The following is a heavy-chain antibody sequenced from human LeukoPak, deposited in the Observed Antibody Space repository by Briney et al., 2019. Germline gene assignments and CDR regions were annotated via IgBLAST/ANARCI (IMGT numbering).Heavy chain of an antibody. CDR1: GGSFSGYY. CDR3: ARDYGDYDLSYMDV. D-gene: IGHD4-17*01. J-gene: IGHJ6*03. CDR2: INHSGST. Sequence: SETLALTCAVYGGSFSGYYGRWIRQPPGKGVEWIGEINHSGSTNYNPSLKSRVTISVDTSKNQFSLKLSSVTAADTAVYYCARDYGDYDLSYMDVWGKGTTVTVSS. V-gene: IGHV4-34*01.